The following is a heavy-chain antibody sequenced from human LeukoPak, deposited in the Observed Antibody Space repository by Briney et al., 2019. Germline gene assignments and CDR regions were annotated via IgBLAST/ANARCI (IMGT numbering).Heavy chain of an antibody. D-gene: IGHD4-17*01. CDR3: ARPRGIYGDFLVY. CDR1: GFTFSSYD. J-gene: IGHJ4*02. CDR2: LSYDGSNK. V-gene: IGHV3-30-3*01. Sequence: PGGSLRLSCAASGFTFSSYDLHWVRQAPGQGLEWVAVLSYDGSNKYYADSVKGRFTITRDNSKNTLYLQKHSLRAEDTAVYYCARPRGIYGDFLVYWGQGTLVTVSS.